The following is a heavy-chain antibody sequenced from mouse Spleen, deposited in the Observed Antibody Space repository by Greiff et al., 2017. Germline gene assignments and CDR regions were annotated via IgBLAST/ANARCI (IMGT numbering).Heavy chain of an antibody. CDR1: GFSFNTYA. D-gene: IGHD1-2*01. CDR2: IRSKSNNYAT. V-gene: IGHV10-1*01. CDR3: VRPHYAARFSH. Sequence: EVKLQESGGGLVQPKGSLKLSCAASGFSFNTYAMNWVRQAPGKGVEWVARIRSKSNNYATYYADSVKDRFTISRDDSESMLYLQMNNLKTEDTXLYYSVRPHYAARFSHSGPRTLFSVSP. J-gene: IGHJ3*01.